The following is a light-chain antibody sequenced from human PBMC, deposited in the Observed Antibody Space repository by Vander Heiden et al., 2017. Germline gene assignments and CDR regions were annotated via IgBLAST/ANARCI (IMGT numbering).Light chain of an antibody. V-gene: IGKV1-6*02. CDR2: VVS. J-gene: IGKJ1*01. CDR3: LQDHIFPWT. CDR1: QDIGND. Sequence: MTQSPSSLYASVGDRVTITCRASQDIGNDLSWYQQKPGKAPKVLISVVSSLQGGVPSRFSGSGFGTDFTLTISSLQPEDFATYYCLQDHIFPWTLGQGTKVEIK.